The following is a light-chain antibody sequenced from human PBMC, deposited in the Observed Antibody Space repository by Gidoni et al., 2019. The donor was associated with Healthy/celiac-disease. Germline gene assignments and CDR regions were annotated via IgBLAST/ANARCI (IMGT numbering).Light chain of an antibody. CDR3: QQYNNLWT. J-gene: IGKJ1*01. Sequence: DIVMTQSPATLSVSPGERATLSCRASQSVSSNLAWYQQKPGQAPRLLIYGASTRATGIPARFSGSGSGKEFTLTISSLQSEDFAVYYCQQYNNLWTFGQGTKVEIK. V-gene: IGKV3-15*01. CDR1: QSVSSN. CDR2: GAS.